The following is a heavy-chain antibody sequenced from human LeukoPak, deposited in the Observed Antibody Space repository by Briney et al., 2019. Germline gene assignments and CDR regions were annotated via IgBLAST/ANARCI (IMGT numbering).Heavy chain of an antibody. CDR1: GYTFTSYY. J-gene: IGHJ3*02. Sequence: ASVKVSCKASGYTFTSYYMHWVRQAPGQGLEWMGIINPSGGSTSYAQKFQGRVTMTRDTSISTAYMELSRLRSDDTAVYYCASYNWNHGAFDIWGQGTMVTVSS. CDR2: INPSGGST. D-gene: IGHD1-14*01. V-gene: IGHV1-46*01. CDR3: ASYNWNHGAFDI.